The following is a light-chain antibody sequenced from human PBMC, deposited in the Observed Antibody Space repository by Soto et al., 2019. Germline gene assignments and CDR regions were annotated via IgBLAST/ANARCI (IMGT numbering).Light chain of an antibody. J-gene: IGLJ1*01. CDR3: SSYAGSNLYG. CDR2: EVS. V-gene: IGLV2-8*01. CDR1: SSDVGGYNY. Sequence: QSVLTQPPSASGSPGQSVTISCTGTSSDVGGYNYVSWYQQHPGKSPKLMIYEVSKRPSGVPDRFSGSKSGNTASLTVSGLQAEDEADYYCSSYAGSNLYGFGTVTKLTVL.